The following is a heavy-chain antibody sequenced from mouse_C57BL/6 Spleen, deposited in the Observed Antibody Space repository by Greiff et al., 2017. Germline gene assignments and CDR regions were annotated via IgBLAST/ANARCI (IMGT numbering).Heavy chain of an antibody. J-gene: IGHJ3*01. D-gene: IGHD4-1*01. Sequence: QVQLQQSGAELVKPGASVKLSCKASGYTFTEYTIHWVKQRSGQGLEWIGWFYPGSGSIKYNEKFKDKATLTADKSSSTVYMEISRLTSEDSAVYFCARHEVGQKGANWDFAYWGQGTLVTVSA. CDR1: GYTFTEYT. CDR2: FYPGSGSI. V-gene: IGHV1-62-2*01. CDR3: ARHEVGQKGANWDFAY.